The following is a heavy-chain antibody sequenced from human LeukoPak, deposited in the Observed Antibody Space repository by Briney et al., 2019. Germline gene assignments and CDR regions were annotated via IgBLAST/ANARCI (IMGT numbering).Heavy chain of an antibody. CDR2: ISSSGSTI. Sequence: PGGSLRLSCAASGFTFSDYYMSWIRQAPGKGLEWVSYISSSGSTIYYADSVKGRFTISRDNAKNSLYLQMNSLRAEDTAVYYCARDPDFYGSGSYYKANWFDPWGQGTLVTVSS. D-gene: IGHD3-10*01. CDR3: ARDPDFYGSGSYYKANWFDP. CDR1: GFTFSDYY. V-gene: IGHV3-11*01. J-gene: IGHJ5*02.